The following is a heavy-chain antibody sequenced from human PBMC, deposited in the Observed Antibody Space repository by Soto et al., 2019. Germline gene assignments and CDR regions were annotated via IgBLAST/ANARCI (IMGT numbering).Heavy chain of an antibody. CDR3: ARGIEEMATTTAVWSFDL. CDR2: VIPLFGAA. D-gene: IGHD4-17*01. J-gene: IGHJ2*01. Sequence: QVQLVQSGAEVKKPGTSVKVSCKASEDTFSSHAFGWVRQAPGQGLEWMGGVIPLFGAANYAQTFQGRAAITTDESTTTVYMELSSLRSEDTAVYYCARGIEEMATTTAVWSFDLWGRGTLVTVSS. V-gene: IGHV1-69*01. CDR1: EDTFSSHA.